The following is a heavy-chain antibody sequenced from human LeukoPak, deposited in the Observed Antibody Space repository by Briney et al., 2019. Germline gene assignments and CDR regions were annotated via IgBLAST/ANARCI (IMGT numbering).Heavy chain of an antibody. D-gene: IGHD3-10*01. V-gene: IGHV3-66*01. CDR3: AREYGSGSYRFDY. Sequence: GGSLRLSCAASGFTVSSNYMSWVRQAPGKGLEWVLVIYTGGSTYYADSVKGRFTISRDNSKNTLYLQMNSLRAEDTAVYYCAREYGSGSYRFDYWGQGTLVTVSS. J-gene: IGHJ4*02. CDR1: GFTVSSNY. CDR2: IYTGGST.